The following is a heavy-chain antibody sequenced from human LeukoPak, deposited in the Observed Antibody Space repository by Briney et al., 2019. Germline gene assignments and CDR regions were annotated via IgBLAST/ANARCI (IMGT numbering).Heavy chain of an antibody. CDR3: ARDGGSLGDY. J-gene: IGHJ4*02. CDR2: IYYSGST. CDR1: GGSISSSSYY. Sequence: SETLSLTCTVSGGSISSSSYYWGWIRQPPGKGLEWIGSIYYSGSTYYNPSLKSRVTISVDTSKNQFSLKLSSVTAADTAVYYCARDGGSLGDYWGQGTLVTVSS. D-gene: IGHD1-26*01. V-gene: IGHV4-39*07.